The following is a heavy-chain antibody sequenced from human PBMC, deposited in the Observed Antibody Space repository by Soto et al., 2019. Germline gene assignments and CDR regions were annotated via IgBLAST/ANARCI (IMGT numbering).Heavy chain of an antibody. CDR3: ARVARGRVVGATPPCFDY. Sequence: SETLSLTCTVSGGSISSGIYYWSWIRQDPGTGLEWIGHIYYSGSTYYNPSLKSRVSISVDTSKNQFSLKLTSVTAADTAVYYCARVARGRVVGATPPCFDYWGQGTLVTVSS. CDR2: IYYSGST. CDR1: GGSISSGIYY. V-gene: IGHV4-31*03. D-gene: IGHD1-26*01. J-gene: IGHJ4*02.